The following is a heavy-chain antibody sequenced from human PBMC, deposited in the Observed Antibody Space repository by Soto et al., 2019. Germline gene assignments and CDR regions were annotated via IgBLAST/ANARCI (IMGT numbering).Heavy chain of an antibody. J-gene: IGHJ4*02. CDR2: IWYDGSNK. Sequence: GGSLRLSCAASGFTFSSYGMHWVRQAPGKGLEWVAVIWYDGSNKYYADSVKGRFTISRDNSKNTLYLQMNSLRAEDTAVYYCARDLSVYCGGDCYFDYWGQGTLVTVSS. V-gene: IGHV3-33*01. CDR3: ARDLSVYCGGDCYFDY. D-gene: IGHD2-21*02. CDR1: GFTFSSYG.